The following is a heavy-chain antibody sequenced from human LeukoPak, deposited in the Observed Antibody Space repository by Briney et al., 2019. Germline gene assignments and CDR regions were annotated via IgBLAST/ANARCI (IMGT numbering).Heavy chain of an antibody. CDR3: ASLTIYCSSTSCYGYNWFDP. V-gene: IGHV4-34*01. Sequence: PSETLSLTCAVYGGSFSGYYRSWNRQPPGKGLEWIGEINHSGSTNYNPSLKSRVTISVDTSKNQFSLKLSSVTAADTAVYYCASLTIYCSSTSCYGYNWFDPWGQGTLVTVSS. CDR2: INHSGST. J-gene: IGHJ5*02. CDR1: GGSFSGYY. D-gene: IGHD2-2*01.